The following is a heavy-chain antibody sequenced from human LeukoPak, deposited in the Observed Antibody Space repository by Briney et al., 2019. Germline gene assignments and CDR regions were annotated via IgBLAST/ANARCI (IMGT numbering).Heavy chain of an antibody. CDR1: GGSISSSSYY. Sequence: PSETLSLTCTVSGGSISSSSYYWGWIRQPPGKGLEWIGSIYYSGSTYYNPSLKSRVTISVDTSKNQFSLKLSSVTAADTALYYCARRITGVPYWYFDLWGRGTLVTVSS. V-gene: IGHV4-39*01. D-gene: IGHD7-27*01. J-gene: IGHJ2*01. CDR2: IYYSGST. CDR3: ARRITGVPYWYFDL.